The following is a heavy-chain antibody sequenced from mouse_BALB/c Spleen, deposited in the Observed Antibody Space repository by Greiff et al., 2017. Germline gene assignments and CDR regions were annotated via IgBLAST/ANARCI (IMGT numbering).Heavy chain of an antibody. CDR2: IIPSNGGT. J-gene: IGHJ3*01. CDR3: TSYYRYDGFAY. CDR1: GYTFTSYY. Sequence: QVQLQQPGAELVKPGASVKLSCKATGYTFTSYYMYWVKQRPGQGLEWIGGIIPSNGGTNFNEKFKSKATLTVDKSSSTAYMQLSSLTSEDSAVYYCTSYYRYDGFAYWGQGTLVTVSA. V-gene: IGHV1S81*02. D-gene: IGHD2-14*01.